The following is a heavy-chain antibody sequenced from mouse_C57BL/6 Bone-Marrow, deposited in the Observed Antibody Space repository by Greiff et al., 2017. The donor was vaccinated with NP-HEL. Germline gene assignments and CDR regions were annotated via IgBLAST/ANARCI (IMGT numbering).Heavy chain of an antibody. Sequence: VQLQQPGAELVKPGASVKMSCKASGYTFTSYWITWVKQRPGQGLEWIGDIYPGSGSTNYNEKFKSKATLTVDTSSSTAYMQLSSLTSEDSAVYYCARGLLPHYYAMDYWGKGTSVTVSS. J-gene: IGHJ4*01. CDR2: IYPGSGST. V-gene: IGHV1-55*01. CDR3: ARGLLPHYYAMDY. CDR1: GYTFTSYW. D-gene: IGHD2-3*01.